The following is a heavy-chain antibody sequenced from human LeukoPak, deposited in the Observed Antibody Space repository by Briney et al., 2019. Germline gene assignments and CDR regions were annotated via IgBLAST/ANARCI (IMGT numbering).Heavy chain of an antibody. V-gene: IGHV1-8*03. CDR2: MNPNSGNT. D-gene: IGHD3-3*01. CDR1: GGTFSSYA. J-gene: IGHJ4*02. CDR3: ARGDYDFWSGYYAFDY. Sequence: ASVKVSCKASGGTFSSYAISWVRQAPGQGLEWMGWMNPNSGNTGYAQKFQGRVTITRNTSISTAYMELSSLRSEDTAVYYCARGDYDFWSGYYAFDYWGQGTLVTVSS.